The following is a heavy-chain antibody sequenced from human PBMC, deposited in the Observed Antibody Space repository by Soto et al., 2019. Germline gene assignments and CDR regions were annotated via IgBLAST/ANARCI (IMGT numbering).Heavy chain of an antibody. CDR2: INSDGSST. CDR3: VRTSLVVAAATREDY. Sequence: EVQLVESGGGLVQPGGSLRLSCAASGFTFSSYWMHWVRQAPGKGLVWVSRINSDGSSTSYADSVKGRFTISRDNAKNTRKLKMKSLRAEDTAVYYCVRTSLVVAAATREDYWGQGTLVTVSS. D-gene: IGHD2-15*01. V-gene: IGHV3-74*01. CDR1: GFTFSSYW. J-gene: IGHJ4*02.